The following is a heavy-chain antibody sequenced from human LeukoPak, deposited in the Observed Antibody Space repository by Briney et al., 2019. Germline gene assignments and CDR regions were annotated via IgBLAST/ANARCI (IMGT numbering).Heavy chain of an antibody. J-gene: IGHJ5*02. CDR1: GYDFTGYC. Sequence: ASVKVSCKASGYDFTGYCMHWVRQAPGQGLEWMGWINPNSGGTNCAQKFQGRVSMTRDTSISTAHMELSRLTSDDTAVYYCARDPGADYPYNWFDPWGQGTLVTVSS. CDR3: ARDPGADYPYNWFDP. CDR2: INPNSGGT. D-gene: IGHD4/OR15-4a*01. V-gene: IGHV1-2*02.